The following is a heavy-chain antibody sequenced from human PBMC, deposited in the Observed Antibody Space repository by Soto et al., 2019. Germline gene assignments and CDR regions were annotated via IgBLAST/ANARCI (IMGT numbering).Heavy chain of an antibody. CDR3: ARETGLRSSGWSYYFDF. Sequence: GGSLRLSYAASGFTLSSYSMHWVRQAPGKGLEWVSYISGSGGTIYYADSVKGRFTISRDHAKNSLSVQMNSLRDEDAAVYFCARETGLRSSGWSYYFDFWGQGTRVTVSS. V-gene: IGHV3-48*02. D-gene: IGHD6-19*01. CDR2: ISGSGGTI. J-gene: IGHJ4*02. CDR1: GFTLSSYS.